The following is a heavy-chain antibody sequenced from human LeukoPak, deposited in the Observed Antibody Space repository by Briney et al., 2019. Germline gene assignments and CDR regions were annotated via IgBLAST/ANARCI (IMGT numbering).Heavy chain of an antibody. CDR3: ARDSYYYDSSGRRRLDY. CDR2: IHTSGST. D-gene: IGHD3-22*01. J-gene: IGHJ4*02. Sequence: PSETLSLTCTVSGVSISSYYWSWIRQPAGKGLEWIGLIHTSGSTNYNPSLKSRVTMSVDTSKNQFSQKLSSVTAADTAVYYCARDSYYYDSSGRRRLDYWGQGTLVTVSS. CDR1: GVSISSYY. V-gene: IGHV4-4*07.